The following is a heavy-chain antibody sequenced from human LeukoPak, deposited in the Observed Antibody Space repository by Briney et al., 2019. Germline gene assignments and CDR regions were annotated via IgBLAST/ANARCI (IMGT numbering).Heavy chain of an antibody. CDR3: ARDVTPDYGDFSPQRY. J-gene: IGHJ4*02. D-gene: IGHD4-17*01. CDR1: GFTFSSYW. Sequence: PGGSLRLSCAASGFTFSSYWMHWVRQAPGKGLEWVSVIYSGGSTYYADSVKGRFTLSRDNSKNTLYLQMNSLRAEDTAVYYCARDVTPDYGDFSPQRYWGQGTLVTVSS. V-gene: IGHV3-66*02. CDR2: IYSGGST.